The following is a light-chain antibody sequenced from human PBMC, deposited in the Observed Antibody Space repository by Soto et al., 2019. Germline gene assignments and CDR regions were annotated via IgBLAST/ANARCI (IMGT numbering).Light chain of an antibody. CDR2: GVS. V-gene: IGLV2-14*01. Sequence: QSVLTQPASVSGSPGQSITISCTGTITDIGAYNYVSWYQQHPGKAPKLLIYGVSRRPSGVSNRFSGSKSGNAAYLTISGLQADDEAEYYCSSYTSSITPYVFGTGTKLTVL. CDR3: SSYTSSITPYV. CDR1: ITDIGAYNY. J-gene: IGLJ1*01.